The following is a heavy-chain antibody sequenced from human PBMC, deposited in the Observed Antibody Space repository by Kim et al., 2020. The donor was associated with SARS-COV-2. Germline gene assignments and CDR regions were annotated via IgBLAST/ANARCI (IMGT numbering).Heavy chain of an antibody. J-gene: IGHJ6*02. D-gene: IGHD3-10*01. CDR1: GFTFSDYY. V-gene: IGHV3-11*04. CDR2: ISSSGSTI. CDR3: ARGHYYYGSGSYLFSGYYYYGMDV. Sequence: GGSLRLSCAASGFTFSDYYMSWIRQAPGKGLEWVSYISSSGSTIYYADSVKGRFTISRDNAKNSLYLQMNSLRAEDTAVYYCARGHYYYGSGSYLFSGYYYYGMDVWGQGTTVTVSS.